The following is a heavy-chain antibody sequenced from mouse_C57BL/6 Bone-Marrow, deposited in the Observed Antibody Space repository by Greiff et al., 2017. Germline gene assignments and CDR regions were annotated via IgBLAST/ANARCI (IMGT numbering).Heavy chain of an antibody. CDR1: GYTFTDYY. CDR3: ARAHGNYYYYAMDY. CDR2: INPYNGGT. Sequence: EVQLQQSGPVLVKPGASVKMSCKASGYTFTDYYMNWVKQSHGKSLEWIGVINPYNGGTSYNQKFKGKATLTVDKSSSTAYMELNSLTSEDSAVYYCARAHGNYYYYAMDYWGQGTSVTVSS. V-gene: IGHV1-19*01. D-gene: IGHD2-1*01. J-gene: IGHJ4*01.